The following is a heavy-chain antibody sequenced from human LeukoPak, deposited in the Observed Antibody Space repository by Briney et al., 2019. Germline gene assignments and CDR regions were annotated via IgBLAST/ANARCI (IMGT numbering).Heavy chain of an antibody. V-gene: IGHV3-15*01. CDR3: TTYYYDSTSDFGY. Sequence: GGSLRLSCAPSGFIVTDAWMSWVRQAPGKGLEWVGRIKSTASGGTIDYAAPVKGRFSISRDDSKDTVFLQMNSLKTEDTAVYYCTTYYYDSTSDFGYWGQGTLVTVSS. D-gene: IGHD3-22*01. CDR2: IKSTASGGTI. CDR1: GFIVTDAW. J-gene: IGHJ4*02.